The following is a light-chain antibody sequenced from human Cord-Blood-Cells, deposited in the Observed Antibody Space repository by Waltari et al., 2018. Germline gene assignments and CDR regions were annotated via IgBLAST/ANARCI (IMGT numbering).Light chain of an antibody. Sequence: QSALTQPRSVSGSPGQSVTISCTGTSSDVGGYNHVPWYQQHPGKAPKLMIYDVSTRPSGVPDRFSGSKSGNTASLTISGLQAEDEADYYCCSYAGSYTWVFGGGTKLTVL. V-gene: IGLV2-11*01. CDR3: CSYAGSYTWV. J-gene: IGLJ2*01. CDR2: DVS. CDR1: SSDVGGYNH.